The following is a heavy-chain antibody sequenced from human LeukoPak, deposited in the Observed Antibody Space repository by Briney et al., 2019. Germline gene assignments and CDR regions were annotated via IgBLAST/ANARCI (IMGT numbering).Heavy chain of an antibody. Sequence: ASVKVSCKASGYTFTSYGISWVRQAPGQGLEWMGWISAYNGDTNYAQKLQGRVTMTTDTSTSTAYMELRSLRSDDTAVYYCAREGRKYYDSSGYYLVYYFDYWGQGTLVTVSS. CDR1: GYTFTSYG. V-gene: IGHV1-18*01. CDR2: ISAYNGDT. J-gene: IGHJ4*02. D-gene: IGHD3-22*01. CDR3: AREGRKYYDSSGYYLVYYFDY.